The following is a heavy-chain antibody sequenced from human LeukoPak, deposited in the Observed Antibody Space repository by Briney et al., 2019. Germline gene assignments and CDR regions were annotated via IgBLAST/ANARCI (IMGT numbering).Heavy chain of an antibody. CDR3: ARVEYSSSYDVY. Sequence: SETLSLTCTVSGGSISSYYWSWIRQPAGKGLEWIGRIYTSGSTNYNPSLKSRVTISVDTSKNQFSLRLSSVTAADTAVYYCARVEYSSSYDVYWGQGTLVTVSS. J-gene: IGHJ4*02. CDR2: IYTSGST. CDR1: GGSISSYY. D-gene: IGHD6-6*01. V-gene: IGHV4-4*07.